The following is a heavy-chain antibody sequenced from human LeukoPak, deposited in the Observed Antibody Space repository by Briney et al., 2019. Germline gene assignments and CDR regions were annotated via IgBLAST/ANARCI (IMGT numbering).Heavy chain of an antibody. J-gene: IGHJ2*01. V-gene: IGHV1-24*01. CDR2: FDPEQGIT. CDR1: GYTLTELS. Sequence: RASVKVSCKVSGYTLTELSMHWMRQAPGKGLEWMGGFDPEQGITIYAQKLQGRVTMTEDTSTDTAYMELSSLRSEDTAVYYCATVTGLFEVSDWYFDLWGRGTLVTVSS. D-gene: IGHD3-9*01. CDR3: ATVTGLFEVSDWYFDL.